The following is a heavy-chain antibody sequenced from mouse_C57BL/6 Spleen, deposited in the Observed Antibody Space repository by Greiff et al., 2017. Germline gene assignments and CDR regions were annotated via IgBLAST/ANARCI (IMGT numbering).Heavy chain of an antibody. D-gene: IGHD1-1*01. Sequence: VQLQQSGAELARPGASVKLSCKASGYTFTSYGISWVKQRTGQGLEWIGEIYPRSGNTYYNEKFKGKATLTADKSSSTAYMELSSLTSEDSAVYFCARSGYYGRSNWYFEVWGTGTTVTVSS. V-gene: IGHV1-81*01. CDR1: GYTFTSYG. CDR3: ARSGYYGRSNWYFEV. J-gene: IGHJ1*03. CDR2: IYPRSGNT.